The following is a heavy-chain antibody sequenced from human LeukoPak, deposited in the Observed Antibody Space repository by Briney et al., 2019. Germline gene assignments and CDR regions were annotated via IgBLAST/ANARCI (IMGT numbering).Heavy chain of an antibody. J-gene: IGHJ4*02. CDR3: ARDWVVAPAAQFDY. V-gene: IGHV4-38-2*02. D-gene: IGHD2-15*01. Sequence: SETLSLTCSVSGYSIGTAYSWGWIRQPPGKGLEWIASIFHSGSTDYNPSLKSRVTISLDTSNNQFSLNLRSVTAADTAVYFCARDWVVAPAAQFDYWGRGTLVTVSS. CDR2: IFHSGST. CDR1: GYSIGTAYS.